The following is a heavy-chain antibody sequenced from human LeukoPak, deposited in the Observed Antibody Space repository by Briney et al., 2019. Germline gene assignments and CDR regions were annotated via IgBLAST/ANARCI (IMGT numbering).Heavy chain of an antibody. D-gene: IGHD6-13*01. CDR1: GFTFSNAW. Sequence: GGSLRLSCAASGFTFSNAWMSWVRQAPGKGLEWVANIKQDGSEKYYVDSVKGRFTISRDNAKNSLYLQMNSLRAEDTAVYYCTRGQAAYWGQGTLVTVSS. V-gene: IGHV3-7*01. CDR3: TRGQAAY. J-gene: IGHJ4*02. CDR2: IKQDGSEK.